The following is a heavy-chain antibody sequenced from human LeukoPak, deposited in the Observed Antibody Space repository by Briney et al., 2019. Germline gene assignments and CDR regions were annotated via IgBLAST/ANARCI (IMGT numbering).Heavy chain of an antibody. CDR2: VNPSGSI. CDR1: GGSFSDYY. D-gene: IGHD2-2*02. J-gene: IGHJ4*02. Sequence: SETLSLTCAVFGGSFSDYYWSWIRQPPGKGLEWIGEVNPSGSINYNPSLKSRVTISADMSKKQFSLKLSSVTAADTAVYYCARDGPSGYCSSTSCYTRYDYWGQGTLVTVSS. CDR3: ARDGPSGYCSSTSCYTRYDY. V-gene: IGHV4-34*01.